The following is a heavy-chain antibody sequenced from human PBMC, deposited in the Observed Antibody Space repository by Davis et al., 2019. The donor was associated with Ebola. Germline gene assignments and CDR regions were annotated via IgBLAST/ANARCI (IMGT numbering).Heavy chain of an antibody. CDR3: AKEITMVRGLGY. D-gene: IGHD3-10*01. J-gene: IGHJ4*02. CDR2: ISYDGSNK. Sequence: GESLKISCAASGFTFSSYGMHWVRQAPGKGLEWVAVISYDGSNKYYADSVKGRFTISRDNSKNTLYLQMNSLRAEDTAVYYCAKEITMVRGLGYWGQGTLVTVSS. V-gene: IGHV3-30*18. CDR1: GFTFSSYG.